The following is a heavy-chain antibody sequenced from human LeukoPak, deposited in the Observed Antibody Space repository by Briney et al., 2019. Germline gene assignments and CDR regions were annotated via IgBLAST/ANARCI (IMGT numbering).Heavy chain of an antibody. CDR1: GFTFSSYA. CDR3: AKDGYCSSTSAWGLDY. J-gene: IGHJ4*02. D-gene: IGHD2-2*01. Sequence: PGGSLRLSCAASGFTFSSYAMSWVRQAPGKGLEWVSAISGSGGSTYYADSVKGRFTISRGNSKNTLYLQMNSLRAEDTAVYYCAKDGYCSSTSAWGLDYWGQGTLVTVSS. CDR2: ISGSGGST. V-gene: IGHV3-23*01.